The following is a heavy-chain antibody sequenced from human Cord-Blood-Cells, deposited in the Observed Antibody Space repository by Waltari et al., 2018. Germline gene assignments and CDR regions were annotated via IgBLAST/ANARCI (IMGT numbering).Heavy chain of an antibody. CDR3: ARGSIAARLDY. D-gene: IGHD6-6*01. J-gene: IGHJ4*02. V-gene: IGHV3-30-3*01. CDR1: GFTSRSNL. Sequence: QVQLVESGGGVVKPGGSLRSSVEAPGFTSRSNLMTWVRQAPGKGLEWVAVRSYDGSNKYYADSVKGRFTISRDNSKNTLYLQMNSLRAEDTAVYYCARGSIAARLDYWGQGTLVTVSS. CDR2: RSYDGSNK.